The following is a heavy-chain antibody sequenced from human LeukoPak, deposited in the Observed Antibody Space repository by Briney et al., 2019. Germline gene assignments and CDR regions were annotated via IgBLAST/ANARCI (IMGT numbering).Heavy chain of an antibody. J-gene: IGHJ4*02. D-gene: IGHD3-22*01. Sequence: SETLSLTCAVYGGSFSGYYWSWIRQPPGKGLEWIGEINHSGSTNYNPSLKSRVTISVDTSKNQFSLKLSSVTAADTAVYYCARRYYYDSSGYYCGIIGAFDYWGQGTLVTVSS. CDR1: GGSFSGYY. CDR2: INHSGST. CDR3: ARRYYYDSSGYYCGIIGAFDY. V-gene: IGHV4-34*01.